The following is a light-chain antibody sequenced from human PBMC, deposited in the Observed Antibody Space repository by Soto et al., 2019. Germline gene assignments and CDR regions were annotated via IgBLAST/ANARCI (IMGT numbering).Light chain of an antibody. V-gene: IGLV2-14*03. CDR1: SSDVGGYNS. J-gene: IGLJ1*01. CDR3: SSYTSSSTLV. Sequence: QSALTQPASVSGSPGQSIAISCTGTSSDVGGYNSVSWYQHHPGKAPKLMIYDVNYRPSGISDRFSGSKSGNTASLTISGLQAEDEADYSCSSYTSSSTLVFGTGTKVTVL. CDR2: DVN.